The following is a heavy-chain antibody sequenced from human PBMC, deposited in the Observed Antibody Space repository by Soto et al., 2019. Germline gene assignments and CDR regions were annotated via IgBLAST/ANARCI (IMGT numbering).Heavy chain of an antibody. D-gene: IGHD3-9*01. J-gene: IGHJ3*02. CDR2: IEQDGSEK. CDR1: GFTFSSYW. V-gene: IGHV3-7*03. Sequence: PGGSLSLSCAASGFTFSSYWMSWVRQAPGKGLEWVANIEQDGSEKYYVDSVKGRFTISRDNAKNSLYLQMNSLRAEDTAVYYCARDKEGHFDWLSDAFDIWGQGTMVTVSS. CDR3: ARDKEGHFDWLSDAFDI.